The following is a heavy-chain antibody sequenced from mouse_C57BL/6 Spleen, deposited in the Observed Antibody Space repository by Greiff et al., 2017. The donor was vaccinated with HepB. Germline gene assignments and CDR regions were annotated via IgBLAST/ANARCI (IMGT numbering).Heavy chain of an antibody. J-gene: IGHJ3*01. CDR1: GFTFSSYA. Sequence: EVHLVESGGGLVKPGGSLKLSCAASGFTFSSYAMSWVRQTPEKRLEWVATISDGGSYTYYPDNVKGRFTISRDNAKNNLYLQMSHLKSEDTAMYYCARDDHGSSYGPYWGQGTLVTVSA. D-gene: IGHD1-1*01. V-gene: IGHV5-4*01. CDR2: ISDGGSYT. CDR3: ARDDHGSSYGPY.